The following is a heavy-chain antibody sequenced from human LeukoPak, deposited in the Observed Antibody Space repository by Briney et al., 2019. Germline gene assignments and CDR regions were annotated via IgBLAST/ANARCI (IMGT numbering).Heavy chain of an antibody. CDR2: ISPYNGNT. Sequence: ASVKGSCKASGYTFTSYGINWVRQAPGQGLEWMGWISPYNGNTNYAQKLQGRVTMTTDTSTSTAYMELRSLTSDDTAVYYCARGSYYYGMDVWGQGTTVTVSS. CDR1: GYTFTSYG. J-gene: IGHJ6*02. CDR3: ARGSYYYGMDV. V-gene: IGHV1-18*01.